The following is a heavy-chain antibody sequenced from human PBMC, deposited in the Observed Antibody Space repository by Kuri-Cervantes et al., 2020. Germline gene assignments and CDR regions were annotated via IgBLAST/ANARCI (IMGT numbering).Heavy chain of an antibody. V-gene: IGHV3-23*01. D-gene: IGHD6-19*01. J-gene: IGHJ4*02. CDR2: ISGSGGST. CDR3: AKEAAAVAGIAYSDY. Sequence: GGSLRLSCVASGFTFRRFAMNWVRQAPGKGLEWVAVISGSGGSTYYADSVKGRITISRDNSKNTLYLQMNSLRAEDTAVYYCAKEAAAVAGIAYSDYWGQGTLVTVSS. CDR1: GFTFRRFA.